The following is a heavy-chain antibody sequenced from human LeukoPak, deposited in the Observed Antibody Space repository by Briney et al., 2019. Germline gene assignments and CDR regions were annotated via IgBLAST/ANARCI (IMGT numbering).Heavy chain of an antibody. J-gene: IGHJ4*02. CDR1: GFIFSDYY. Sequence: GGSLRLSCAASGFIFSDYYMNWVRQAPGKGLVWVSRIASDGSSTTYADSVKGRFSISRDNAKNTLYLQMNSLRVEDTAVYYCARGRPHGNDYWGQGTLVTVSS. V-gene: IGHV3-74*01. D-gene: IGHD4-23*01. CDR3: ARGRPHGNDY. CDR2: IASDGSST.